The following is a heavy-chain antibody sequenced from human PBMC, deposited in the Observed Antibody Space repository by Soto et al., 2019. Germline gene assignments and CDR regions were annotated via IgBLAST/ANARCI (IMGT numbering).Heavy chain of an antibody. D-gene: IGHD6-13*01. J-gene: IGHJ2*01. CDR2: ISYDGTKK. CDR3: AKVGIAAGTDL. V-gene: IGHV3-30*18. Sequence: GGSLRLSCAASGFTSSSFGIHWVRQAPGKGLEWVAVISYDGTKKYYSDSVKGRFTISRDNSKNTLYLQMNSLRPEDTAVYYCAKVGIAAGTDLWGRGTLVTVSS. CDR1: GFTSSSFG.